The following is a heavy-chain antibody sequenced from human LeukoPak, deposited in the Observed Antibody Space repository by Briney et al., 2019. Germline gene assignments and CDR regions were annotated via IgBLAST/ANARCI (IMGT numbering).Heavy chain of an antibody. V-gene: IGHV1-3*01. CDR2: INAGNGNT. CDR3: ARLTVLWFGEPLAFDI. J-gene: IGHJ3*02. Sequence: GASVKVSCKASGYTFTSYAMHWVRQAPGQRLEWMGWINAGNGNTKYSQKFQGRVTITRDTSASTAYMELSSLRSEDTAVYYCARLTVLWFGEPLAFDIWGQGTMVTVSS. CDR1: GYTFTSYA. D-gene: IGHD3-10*01.